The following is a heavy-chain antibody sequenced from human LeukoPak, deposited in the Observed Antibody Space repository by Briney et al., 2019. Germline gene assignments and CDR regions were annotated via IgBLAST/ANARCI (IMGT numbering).Heavy chain of an antibody. Sequence: WASVKVSCKASGYTFTSYGISWVRQAPGQGLEWMGWISAYNGNTNYAQKLQGRVTMTTDTSTSTAYMELRSLRSDDTAVYYCARVPNYHDSSGYSGYWGQGTLVTVSS. D-gene: IGHD3-22*01. CDR1: GYTFTSYG. CDR2: ISAYNGNT. J-gene: IGHJ4*02. V-gene: IGHV1-18*01. CDR3: ARVPNYHDSSGYSGY.